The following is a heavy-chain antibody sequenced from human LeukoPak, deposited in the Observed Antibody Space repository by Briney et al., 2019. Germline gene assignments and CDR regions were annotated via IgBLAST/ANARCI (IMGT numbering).Heavy chain of an antibody. V-gene: IGHV6-1*01. CDR1: GDSVSSNSAA. D-gene: IGHD6-19*01. CDR2: TYYRSKWYN. Sequence: SQTLSLICAISGDSVSSNSAAWNWIRQSSSRGLEWLGRTYYRSKWYNDYAVSVKSRITIYPDTSKNQFSLQLNSVTPEDTAVYYCARSRVAGTPFDYWGQGTLVTVSS. J-gene: IGHJ4*02. CDR3: ARSRVAGTPFDY.